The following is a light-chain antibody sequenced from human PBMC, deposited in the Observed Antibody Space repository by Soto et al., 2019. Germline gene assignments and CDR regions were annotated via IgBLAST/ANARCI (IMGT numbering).Light chain of an antibody. V-gene: IGLV2-11*01. CDR1: SSDVGGYNY. CDR3: CSYADSYTYV. Sequence: QSALTQPRSVSGSPGQSVTISCTGTSSDVGGYNYVSWYQQHPGKAPKLMIYDVTKRPSGVPDRFSGSKSGNTASLTISGIQAEDEADYYCCSYADSYTYVFGTGTQVTVL. CDR2: DVT. J-gene: IGLJ1*01.